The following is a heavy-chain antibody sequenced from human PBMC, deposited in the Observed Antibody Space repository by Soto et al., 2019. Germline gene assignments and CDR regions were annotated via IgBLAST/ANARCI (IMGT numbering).Heavy chain of an antibody. CDR1: GGSISTYY. Sequence: SETLSLTCTVSGGSISTYYWNWIRQSPGKGLEWIGYIYRTGSTHYNPSINSRVAISLETSRNRVSLKMNSVTAADTAMYFCAGQIGDEPFDVWGQGTMVTVSS. V-gene: IGHV4-59*01. CDR3: AGQIGDEPFDV. J-gene: IGHJ3*01. D-gene: IGHD3-3*01. CDR2: IYRTGST.